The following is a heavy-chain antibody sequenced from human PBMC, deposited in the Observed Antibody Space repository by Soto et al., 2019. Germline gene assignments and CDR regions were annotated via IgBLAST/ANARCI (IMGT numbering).Heavy chain of an antibody. CDR3: AKDLRLWSKDYYYYGMDV. J-gene: IGHJ6*02. Sequence: PGGSLRLSCAASGFTFSNYVMSWVRQAPGKGLEWVAVISYDGSKEFYADSVKGRFTISRDNSKNTLYLQMNSLRAEDTAVYYCAKDLRLWSKDYYYYGMDVWGQGTTVTVSS. CDR1: GFTFSNYV. CDR2: ISYDGSKE. V-gene: IGHV3-30*18. D-gene: IGHD5-18*01.